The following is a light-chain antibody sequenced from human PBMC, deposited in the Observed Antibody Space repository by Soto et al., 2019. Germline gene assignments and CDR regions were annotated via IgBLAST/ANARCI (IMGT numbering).Light chain of an antibody. V-gene: IGKV1-39*01. J-gene: IGKJ1*01. CDR3: QQSYSSPQT. CDR2: AAS. Sequence: DIQMTQSPSSLSASVGDRVTITCRASQSINRYLNWYQQKPGKAPKLLIYAASSLQSGVPSRFSGSGSGTDFTLTISSLQPEDFATYYCQQSYSSPQTFGQGTKVDI. CDR1: QSINRY.